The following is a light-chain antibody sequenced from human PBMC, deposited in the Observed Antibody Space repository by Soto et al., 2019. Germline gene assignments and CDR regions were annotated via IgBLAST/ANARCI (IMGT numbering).Light chain of an antibody. CDR3: SSYTSRRV. V-gene: IGLV2-14*01. CDR1: SSDVGGYNY. Sequence: QSALTQPASVSGSPGQSITISCTGTSSDVGGYNYVSWYQQHPGKAPKLMIYDVSNRPSGVSNRFSGSKSGNTASLTISGLQAEDEADYYCSSYTSRRVLGGGSKVTVI. J-gene: IGLJ2*01. CDR2: DVS.